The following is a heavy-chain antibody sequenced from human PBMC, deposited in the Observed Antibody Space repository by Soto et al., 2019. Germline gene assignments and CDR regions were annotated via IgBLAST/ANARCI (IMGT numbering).Heavy chain of an antibody. J-gene: IGHJ4*02. Sequence: QVTLKESGPVLVKPTETLTLTCTVSGFSLSNARMGVSWIRQPPGKPLEWLAHIFSNDEKSYTPSLKSRLTSSXXPXKXXVVLTMTNMDPVDTATYYCARIQPIMVRGVIIFDYWGQGTLVTVSS. CDR1: GFSLSNARMG. D-gene: IGHD3-10*01. CDR3: ARIQPIMVRGVIIFDY. CDR2: IFSNDEK. V-gene: IGHV2-26*01.